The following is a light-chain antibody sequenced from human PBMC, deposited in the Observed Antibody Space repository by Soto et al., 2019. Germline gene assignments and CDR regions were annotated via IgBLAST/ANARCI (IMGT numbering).Light chain of an antibody. Sequence: GVSQSASTLSLSTGERATLSCRASQSVSSCLAWYQQKPGQAPRLLIFGASSRATGIPDRFSGSGSGTDFSLTINRLEPEDFAVYYCQQYGDSPKYTFGQGTKV. CDR2: GAS. V-gene: IGKV3-20*01. J-gene: IGKJ2*01. CDR3: QQYGDSPKYT. CDR1: QSVSSC.